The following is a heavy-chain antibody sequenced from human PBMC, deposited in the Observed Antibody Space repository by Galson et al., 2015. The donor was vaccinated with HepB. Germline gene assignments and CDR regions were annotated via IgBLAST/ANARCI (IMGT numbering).Heavy chain of an antibody. Sequence: SLRLSCAASGFTFNSYWMSWVRQAPGKGLEWVANIKQDGSEKYYVASVKGRFTISRDNSKNTLYLQMNSLRAEDTAVYYCARLGYGDYVGLDYWGQGTLVTVSS. CDR2: IKQDGSEK. CDR3: ARLGYGDYVGLDY. J-gene: IGHJ4*02. D-gene: IGHD4-17*01. CDR1: GFTFNSYW. V-gene: IGHV3-7*01.